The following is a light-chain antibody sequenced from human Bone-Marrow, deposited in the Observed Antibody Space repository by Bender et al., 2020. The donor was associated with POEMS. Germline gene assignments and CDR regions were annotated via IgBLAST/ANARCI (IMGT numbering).Light chain of an antibody. CDR2: QDN. CDR1: KLGDKY. J-gene: IGLJ1*01. CDR3: QAWDSSTVV. Sequence: SYDLAQPPSVSVSPGQTATITCSGHKLGDKYSCWYQRKAGQSPVLVIYQDNMRPSGIPERFSGSNSGNTATLTISGTQAMDEADYYCQAWDSSTVVFGTGTKVTVL. V-gene: IGLV3-1*01.